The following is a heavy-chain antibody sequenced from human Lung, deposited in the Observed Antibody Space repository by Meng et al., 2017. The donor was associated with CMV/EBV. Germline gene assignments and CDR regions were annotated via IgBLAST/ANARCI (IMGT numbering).Heavy chain of an antibody. CDR1: GGSFTSYT. J-gene: IGHJ4*02. D-gene: IGHD2-8*02. CDR3: ARGGGDYNDTGYLDY. Sequence: XVXVSXXASGGSFTSYTISWVRQVPGQGLEWMGWIIPILGITNYAQRFQGRVTITADKSTSTAYMELSSLRSEDTAVFYCARGGGDYNDTGYLDYWGQGTLVXVSS. CDR2: IIPILGIT. V-gene: IGHV1-69*10.